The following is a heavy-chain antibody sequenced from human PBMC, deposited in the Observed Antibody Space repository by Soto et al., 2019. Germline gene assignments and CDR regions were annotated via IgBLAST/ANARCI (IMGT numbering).Heavy chain of an antibody. D-gene: IGHD3-3*01. V-gene: IGHV1-69*13. Sequence: SVKVSCKASGGTFSSYAISWVRQAPGQGLEWMGGIIPIFGTANYAQKFQGRVTITADESTSTAYMELSSLRSEDTAVYYCARGLRFKNWFDPWGQGTLVTVSS. CDR3: ARGLRFKNWFDP. J-gene: IGHJ5*02. CDR2: IIPIFGTA. CDR1: GGTFSSYA.